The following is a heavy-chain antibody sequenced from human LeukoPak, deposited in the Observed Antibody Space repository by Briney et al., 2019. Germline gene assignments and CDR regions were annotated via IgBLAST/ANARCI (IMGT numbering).Heavy chain of an antibody. D-gene: IGHD4-11*01. CDR2: INPSGGST. V-gene: IGHV1-46*01. J-gene: IGHJ4*02. Sequence: GASVKASCKASGYTFTSYYMHWVRQAPGQGLEWMGIINPSGGSTSYAQKFQGRVTMTRHMSTSTVYMELSSLRYEDTAVYYCARGKYSNYDFDYWGQGTLVTVSS. CDR1: GYTFTSYY. CDR3: ARGKYSNYDFDY.